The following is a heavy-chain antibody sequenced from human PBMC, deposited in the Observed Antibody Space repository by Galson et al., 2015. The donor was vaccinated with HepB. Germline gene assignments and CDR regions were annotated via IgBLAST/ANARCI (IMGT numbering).Heavy chain of an antibody. D-gene: IGHD3-3*01. CDR1: GYTFTSYY. CDR2: INPSGGST. J-gene: IGHJ6*02. Sequence: SVKVSCKASGYTFTSYYMHWVRQAPGQGLEWMGIINPSGGSTSYAQKFQGRVTMTRDTSTSTVYMELSSLRSEDTAVYYCARSPRARGFWSGYRYYGMDVWGQGTTVTVSS. V-gene: IGHV1-46*01. CDR3: ARSPRARGFWSGYRYYGMDV.